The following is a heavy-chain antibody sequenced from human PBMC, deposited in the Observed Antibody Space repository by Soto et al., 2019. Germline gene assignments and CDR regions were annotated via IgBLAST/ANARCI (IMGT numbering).Heavy chain of an antibody. CDR3: ARGPGGGDGPGRH. CDR2: INAGNGNT. D-gene: IGHD2-21*02. V-gene: IGHV1-3*01. J-gene: IGHJ4*02. CDR1: GYTFTRYA. Sequence: ASVKVSCKASGYTFTRYAMHWVRQAPGQRLEWMGWINAGNGNTKYSQKFQGRVTITRDTSASTAYMELSSLRSEDTAVYYCARGPGGGDGPGRHWGQGTWVTVPS.